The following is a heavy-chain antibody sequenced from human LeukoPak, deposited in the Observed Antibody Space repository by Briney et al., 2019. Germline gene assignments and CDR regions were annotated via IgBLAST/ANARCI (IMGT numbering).Heavy chain of an antibody. CDR2: IFYSGST. CDR1: GGSISSSSYY. CDR3: ARVPVNIWENWFDP. J-gene: IGHJ5*02. D-gene: IGHD1-26*01. V-gene: IGHV4-39*01. Sequence: SETLSLTCTVSGGSISSSSYYWGWIRQPPGKGLEWIGSIFYSGSTYYNPSLKSRVTISTDTPKNQFSLKLSSVTAADTAVYYCARVPVNIWENWFDPWGQGTLVTVSS.